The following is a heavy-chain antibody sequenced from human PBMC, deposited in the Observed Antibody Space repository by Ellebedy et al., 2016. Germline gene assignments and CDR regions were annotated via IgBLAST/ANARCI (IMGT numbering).Heavy chain of an antibody. CDR1: GYTFTSYA. CDR2: MNPNSGNT. D-gene: IGHD2-15*01. CDR3: ARLEVGD. Sequence: ASVKVSCKASGYTFTSYAMHWVRQAPGQRLEWMGWMNPNSGNTGYAQKFQGRVTMTRNTSISTAYMELSSLRSEDTAVYYCARLEVGDWGQGTLVTVSS. J-gene: IGHJ4*02. V-gene: IGHV1-8*02.